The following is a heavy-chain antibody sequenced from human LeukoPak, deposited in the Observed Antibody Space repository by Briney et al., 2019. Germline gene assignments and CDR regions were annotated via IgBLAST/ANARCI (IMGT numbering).Heavy chain of an antibody. D-gene: IGHD4-17*01. V-gene: IGHV4-34*01. CDR1: GGSFSGYY. J-gene: IGHJ4*02. CDR2: TNHSGST. Sequence: SETLSLTCAVYGGSFSGYYWSWIRQPPGKGLEWIGETNHSGSTNYNPSLKSRVTISVDTSKNQFSLKLSSVTAADTAVYYCVSGTVTTRYSDYWGQGTLVTVSS. CDR3: VSGTVTTRYSDY.